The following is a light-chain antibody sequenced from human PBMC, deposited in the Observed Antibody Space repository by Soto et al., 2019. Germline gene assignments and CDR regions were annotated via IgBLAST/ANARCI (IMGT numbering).Light chain of an antibody. V-gene: IGLV2-23*01. Sequence: QSVLTQPASVSGSPGQSITISCTGTSSDVGSYNPVSWYQQHPGKAPKFMIYEGSKRPSGVSHRFSGSKSGNTASLTISGLQAEDEADYYCCSYGGSSTLVFGGGTKLTVL. CDR3: CSYGGSSTLV. CDR2: EGS. CDR1: SSDVGSYNP. J-gene: IGLJ2*01.